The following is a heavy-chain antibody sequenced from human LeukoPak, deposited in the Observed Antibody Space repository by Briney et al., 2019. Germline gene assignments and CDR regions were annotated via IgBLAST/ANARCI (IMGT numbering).Heavy chain of an antibody. CDR3: AKVSRVGGTIPFDY. Sequence: GGSLRLSCAASGFTFSSYAMHWVRQAPGKGLEWVAVISYDGSNKYYADSVKGRFTISRDNSKNTLYLQMNSLRAEDTAVYYCAKVSRVGGTIPFDYWGQGTLVTVSS. V-gene: IGHV3-30-3*01. D-gene: IGHD1-14*01. CDR2: ISYDGSNK. CDR1: GFTFSSYA. J-gene: IGHJ4*02.